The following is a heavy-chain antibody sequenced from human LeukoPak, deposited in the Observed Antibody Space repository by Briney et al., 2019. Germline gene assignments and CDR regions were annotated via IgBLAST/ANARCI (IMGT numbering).Heavy chain of an antibody. Sequence: PSETLSLTCTVSGGSMSSYYWSWFRQPAGKGLEWIGRIFTSGSTNYNPSLKSRITVSVDSSKNQFSLKLSSVTAADTAVYYCARQTTARPSSWYFDLWGRGTLVTVSS. CDR1: GGSMSSYY. D-gene: IGHD4-17*01. CDR3: ARQTTARPSSWYFDL. V-gene: IGHV4-4*07. J-gene: IGHJ2*01. CDR2: IFTSGST.